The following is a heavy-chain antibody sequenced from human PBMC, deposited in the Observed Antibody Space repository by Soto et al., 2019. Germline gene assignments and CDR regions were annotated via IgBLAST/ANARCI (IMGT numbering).Heavy chain of an antibody. CDR1: GCSINSGGYS. J-gene: IGHJ4*02. CDR3: ARDRYFYDSRGYYRTLES. CDR2: IYHSGNT. V-gene: IGHV4-30-2*01. Sequence: TLSLTCAVSGCSINSGGYSWTWVRQPPGKGLEWIGYIYHSGNTYYNPSLKNRVTISVDRSKNHFSLNLTSVTAADTAVYYCARDRYFYDSRGYYRTLESWGQGTMVTVSS. D-gene: IGHD3-22*01.